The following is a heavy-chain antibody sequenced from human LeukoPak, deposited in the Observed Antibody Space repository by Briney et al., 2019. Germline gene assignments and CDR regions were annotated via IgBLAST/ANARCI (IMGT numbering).Heavy chain of an antibody. CDR2: ISGSGGST. CDR1: GFIFSSYS. Sequence: GGSLRLSCAASGFIFSSYSMSWVRQAPGKGLEWVSAISGSGGSTYYADSVKGRFTISRDNSKNTLYLQMNSLRAEDTAVYYCAKDPHIVVVTATPDYWGQGTLVTVSS. D-gene: IGHD2-21*02. V-gene: IGHV3-23*01. CDR3: AKDPHIVVVTATPDY. J-gene: IGHJ4*02.